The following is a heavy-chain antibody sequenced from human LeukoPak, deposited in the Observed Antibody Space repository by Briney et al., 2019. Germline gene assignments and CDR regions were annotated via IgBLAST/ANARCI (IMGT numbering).Heavy chain of an antibody. CDR2: IYYSGST. CDR3: ARYNYGSGSYSYFDY. Sequence: SETLSLTCTVSGGSISSYYWSWIRQPPGKGLEWIGYIYYSGSTYYNPSLKSRVTISVDTSKNQFSLKLSSVTAADTAVYYCARYNYGSGSYSYFDYWGQGTLVTVSS. CDR1: GGSISSYY. D-gene: IGHD3-10*01. V-gene: IGHV4-59*06. J-gene: IGHJ4*02.